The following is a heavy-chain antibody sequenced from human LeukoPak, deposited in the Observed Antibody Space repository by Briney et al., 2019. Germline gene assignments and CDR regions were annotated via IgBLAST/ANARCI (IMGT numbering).Heavy chain of an antibody. CDR1: GYTFTSYY. V-gene: IGHV1-46*01. Sequence: GASVKVSCKASGYTFTSYYMHWVRQAPGQGLEWMGIINPSGGSTSYAQKFQGRVTMTRDTSTSTVYMELSSLRSEDTAVYYCARDRNSGYSYGPAGYWGQGTLVTVSS. D-gene: IGHD5-18*01. J-gene: IGHJ4*02. CDR3: ARDRNSGYSYGPAGY. CDR2: INPSGGST.